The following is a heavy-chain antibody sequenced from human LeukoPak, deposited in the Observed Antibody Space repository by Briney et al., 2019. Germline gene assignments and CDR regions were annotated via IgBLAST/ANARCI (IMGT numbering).Heavy chain of an antibody. D-gene: IGHD3/OR15-3a*01. CDR1: GGSLSGYY. CDR3: ARDMTWT. Sequence: SETLSLTCAVYGGSLSGYYWNWIRQPPGKGLEWIGEIYHSGSTNYNPSLKSRVTMSVDTSKNQFSLKLRSVTAADTAVYYCARDMTWTWGQGTLVTVSS. J-gene: IGHJ4*02. V-gene: IGHV4-34*01. CDR2: IYHSGST.